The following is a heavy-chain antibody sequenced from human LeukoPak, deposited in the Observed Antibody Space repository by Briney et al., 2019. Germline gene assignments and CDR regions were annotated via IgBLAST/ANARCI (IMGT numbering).Heavy chain of an antibody. CDR1: GFPFSSYA. V-gene: IGHV3-23*01. Sequence: GGSLRLSCAASGFPFSSYAMNWIRQAPGKGLEWVASISASGGGTYYADAVKGRFTISRDNSKNTLYLQMNSLRAEDTAVYYCARGRRQFDYWGQGTLVTVSS. CDR2: ISASGGGT. CDR3: ARGRRQFDY. J-gene: IGHJ4*02.